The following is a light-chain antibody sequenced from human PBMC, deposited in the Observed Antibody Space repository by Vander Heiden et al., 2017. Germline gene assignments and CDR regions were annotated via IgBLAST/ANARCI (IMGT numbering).Light chain of an antibody. CDR1: INDVGGYNY. CDR2: DVS. J-gene: IGLJ3*02. CDR3: SSYTSSSTWV. Sequence: QSALTQPAPVSGSPGQSITISCTGTINDVGGYNYVSWYQQHPGKAPKLMIYDVSNRPSGVSNRFSASKSGNTASLTISGLQAEDEADYYCSSYTSSSTWVFGGGTKLTVL. V-gene: IGLV2-14*01.